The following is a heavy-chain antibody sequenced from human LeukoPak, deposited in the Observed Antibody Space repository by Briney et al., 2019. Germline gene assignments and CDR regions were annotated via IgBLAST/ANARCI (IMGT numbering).Heavy chain of an antibody. Sequence: GGSLRLSCAASGFTFSSYEMNWVRQAPGKGLEWVAYITSSGRIIYYADSVKGRFTISRDNSKNTLYLQMNRLRAEDTAVYYCAKDYRPHDYGPHDAFDIWGQGTMVTASS. D-gene: IGHD4-17*01. CDR1: GFTFSSYE. CDR2: ITSSGRII. V-gene: IGHV3-48*03. J-gene: IGHJ3*02. CDR3: AKDYRPHDYGPHDAFDI.